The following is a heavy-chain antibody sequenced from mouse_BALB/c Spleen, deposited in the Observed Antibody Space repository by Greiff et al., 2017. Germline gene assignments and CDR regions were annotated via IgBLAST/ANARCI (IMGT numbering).Heavy chain of an antibody. CDR3: ATKYGNYVSYYAMDY. Sequence: QVQLQQSGPGLVQPSQSLSITCTVSGFSLTSYGVHWVRQSPGKGLEWLGVIWSGGSTDYNAAFISRLSISKDNSKSQVFFKMNSLQANDTAIYYCATKYGNYVSYYAMDYWGQGTSVTVSS. D-gene: IGHD2-1*01. J-gene: IGHJ4*01. CDR2: IWSGGST. CDR1: GFSLTSYG. V-gene: IGHV2-2*02.